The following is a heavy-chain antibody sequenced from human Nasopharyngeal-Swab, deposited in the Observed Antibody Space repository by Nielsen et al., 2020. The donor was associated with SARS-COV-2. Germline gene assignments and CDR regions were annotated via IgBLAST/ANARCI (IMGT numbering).Heavy chain of an antibody. V-gene: IGHV1-2*02. CDR2: INPNSGGT. CDR1: GYTFTGYY. J-gene: IGHJ3*02. Sequence: ASVKVSCKASGYTFTGYYMHWVRQAPGRGLEWMGWINPNSGGTNYAQKFQGRVTMTRDTSISTAYMELSRLRSDDTAVYYCARDYYDSSGYYWGHHDAFDIWGQGTMVTVSS. D-gene: IGHD3-22*01. CDR3: ARDYYDSSGYYWGHHDAFDI.